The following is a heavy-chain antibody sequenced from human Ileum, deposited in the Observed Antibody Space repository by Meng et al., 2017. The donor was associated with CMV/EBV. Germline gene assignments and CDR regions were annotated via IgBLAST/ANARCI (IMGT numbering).Heavy chain of an antibody. D-gene: IGHD5-12*01. CDR2: IRSISNNYAT. J-gene: IGHJ4*02. CDR1: DFTFSASA. CDR3: ARLPFDSGYDFDY. V-gene: IGHV3-73*02. Sequence: DVHLVESGGGLVQPGGALNLSCAASDFTFSASAIHWVRQASGKGLEWVGRIRSISNNYATAYAASVKGRFIVSRDDSKGTAYLEMNGLKTEDTGIYYCARLPFDSGYDFDYWGQGTLVTVSS.